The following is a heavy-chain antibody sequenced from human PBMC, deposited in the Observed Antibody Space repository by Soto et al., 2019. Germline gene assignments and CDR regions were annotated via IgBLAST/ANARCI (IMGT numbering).Heavy chain of an antibody. Sequence: SETLSLTCIVSGDSMSSFYFTWIRQPPGKGLEWIGNIYYTGTTNYNPSRKNRVTMSVYTPKNQFSLILRSVTAADTAVYYCARVGGYYGDYPNFDYWGPGTLVTVS. CDR2: IYYTGTT. V-gene: IGHV4-59*13. J-gene: IGHJ4*02. CDR3: ARVGGYYGDYPNFDY. D-gene: IGHD4-17*01. CDR1: GDSMSSFY.